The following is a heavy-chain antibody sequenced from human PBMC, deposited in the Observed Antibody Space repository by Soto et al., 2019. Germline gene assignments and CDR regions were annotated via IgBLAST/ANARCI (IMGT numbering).Heavy chain of an antibody. CDR2: INPNSGGT. D-gene: IGHD6-13*01. CDR1: GYTFTGYY. V-gene: IGHV1-2*04. Sequence: GASVKVSCKASGYTFTGYYMHWVRQAPGQGLEWMGWINPNSGGTNYAQKFQGWVTMTRDTSISTAYMELSRLRSDDTAAYYCARARSSSWYDYWGQGTLVTVSS. CDR3: ARARSSSWYDY. J-gene: IGHJ4*02.